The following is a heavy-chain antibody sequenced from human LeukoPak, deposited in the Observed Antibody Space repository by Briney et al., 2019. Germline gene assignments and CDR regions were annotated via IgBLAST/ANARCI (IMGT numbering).Heavy chain of an antibody. CDR1: GFTFSSYS. Sequence: GGSLRLSCAASGFTFSSYSMNWVRQAPGKGLEWVSSISSSSSYIYYADSVKGRFTISRDNAKNSLYLQMNSLRAEDTAGYYCAKGRNDYGDAALNYWGQGTLVTVSS. D-gene: IGHD4-17*01. CDR2: ISSSSSYI. V-gene: IGHV3-21*04. J-gene: IGHJ4*02. CDR3: AKGRNDYGDAALNY.